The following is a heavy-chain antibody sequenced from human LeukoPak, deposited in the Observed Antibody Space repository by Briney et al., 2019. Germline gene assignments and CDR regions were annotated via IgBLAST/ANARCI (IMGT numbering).Heavy chain of an antibody. CDR2: IDLADSDT. CDR1: GYSFTTYW. Sequence: GKSLKISCRSSGYSFTTYWIGWVRQTPGKGLEWMGIIDLADSDTRYGPSFQGQVTISADKSISTAYLQWSSLKASDTAIYYCARRVLSDAFDIWGQGTMVTVSS. V-gene: IGHV5-51*01. D-gene: IGHD3-16*01. J-gene: IGHJ3*02. CDR3: ARRVLSDAFDI.